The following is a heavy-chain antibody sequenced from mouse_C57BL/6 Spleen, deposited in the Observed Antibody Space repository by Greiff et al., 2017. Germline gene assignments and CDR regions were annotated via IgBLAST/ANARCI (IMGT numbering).Heavy chain of an antibody. CDR2: ISGGGGNT. D-gene: IGHD2-3*01. Sequence: EVQLVESGGGLVKPGGSLKLSCAASGFTFSSYTMSWVRQTPEKRLEWVATISGGGGNTYYPDSVKGRFTISRDNAKNTLYLQVSSLRSEDTALYYCARPNDGYGAMDYSGQGTSVTVSS. CDR3: ARPNDGYGAMDY. J-gene: IGHJ4*01. V-gene: IGHV5-9*01. CDR1: GFTFSSYT.